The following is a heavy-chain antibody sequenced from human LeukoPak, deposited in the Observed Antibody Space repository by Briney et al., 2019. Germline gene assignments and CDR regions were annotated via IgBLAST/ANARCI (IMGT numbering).Heavy chain of an antibody. V-gene: IGHV5-10-1*01. CDR1: GYSFTSYW. CDR2: IDPSDSYT. Sequence: GESLRISCKGSGYSFTSYWISWVRQMPGKGLEWMGRIDPSDSYTNYSPSFEGHVTISADKSISTAYLQWSSLKASDTAMYYCARHRCSGGSCNYYYYYGMDVWGQGTTATVSS. J-gene: IGHJ6*02. CDR3: ARHRCSGGSCNYYYYYGMDV. D-gene: IGHD2-15*01.